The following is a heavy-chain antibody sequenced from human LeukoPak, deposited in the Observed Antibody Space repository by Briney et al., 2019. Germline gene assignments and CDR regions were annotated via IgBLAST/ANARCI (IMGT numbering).Heavy chain of an antibody. D-gene: IGHD3-22*01. CDR1: GYSFTSYW. CDR3: ARLARYYDSSGYPTLMDV. V-gene: IGHV5-51*01. Sequence: GESLKIFCKGSGYSFTSYWIGWVRQMPGKGLEWMGSIYPGDSDTRYSPSFQGQVTISADKSISTAYLQWRSLKASDTAMYYCARLARYYDSSGYPTLMDVWGQGTTDTVSS. J-gene: IGHJ6*02. CDR2: IYPGDSDT.